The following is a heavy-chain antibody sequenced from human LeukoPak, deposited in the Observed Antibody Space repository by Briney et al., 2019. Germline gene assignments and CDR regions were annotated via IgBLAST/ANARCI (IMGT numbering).Heavy chain of an antibody. Sequence: PGRSLRLSCAASGFTFSSYGMHWVRQAPGKGLEWVAVISYDGSNKCYADSVKDRFTISRDNSKNTLYLQMNSLRAEDTAVYYCAKSNREDIVVVPAALRDYYFDYWGQGTLATVSS. CDR2: ISYDGSNK. J-gene: IGHJ4*02. V-gene: IGHV3-30*18. CDR1: GFTFSSYG. CDR3: AKSNREDIVVVPAALRDYYFDY. D-gene: IGHD2-2*01.